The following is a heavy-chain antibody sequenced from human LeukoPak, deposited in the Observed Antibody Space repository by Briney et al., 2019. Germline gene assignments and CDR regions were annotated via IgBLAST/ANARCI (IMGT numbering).Heavy chain of an antibody. CDR3: ARRGYPVYYYYMDV. Sequence: GASVKVSCKAFGYTFTSNYMHWVRQAPGQGLEWMGWISADNGKTNYAQKLQGRVTMTTDTSTTTAYMELRSLRSDDTAVYYCARRGYPVYYYYMDVWGKGTTVTISS. V-gene: IGHV1-18*04. CDR2: ISADNGKT. CDR1: GYTFTSNY. J-gene: IGHJ6*03. D-gene: IGHD5-12*01.